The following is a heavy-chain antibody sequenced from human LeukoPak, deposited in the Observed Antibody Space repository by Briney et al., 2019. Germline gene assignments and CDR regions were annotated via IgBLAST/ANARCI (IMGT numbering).Heavy chain of an antibody. Sequence: ASVKVSCKASGYTFTSYDINWVRQAPGQGLEWMGWINPNSGGTNYAQKFQGRVTMTRDTSISTAYMELSRLRSDDTAVYYCARFRTIFGVFDYWGQGTLVTVSS. V-gene: IGHV1-2*02. D-gene: IGHD3-3*01. J-gene: IGHJ4*02. CDR3: ARFRTIFGVFDY. CDR2: INPNSGGT. CDR1: GYTFTSYD.